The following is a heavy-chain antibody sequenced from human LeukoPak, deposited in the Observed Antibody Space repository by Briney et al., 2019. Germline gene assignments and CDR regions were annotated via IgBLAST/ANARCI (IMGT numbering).Heavy chain of an antibody. CDR2: TYYSGST. V-gene: IGHV4-59*01. D-gene: IGHD6-19*01. Sequence: PSGTLSLTCTVSGGSISSYYWSWIRQPPGKGLEWIGYTYYSGSTNYNPSLKSRVTISVDTSKNQFSLKLSSVTAADTAVYYCARETLDSSGWYENWFDPWGQGTLVTVSS. CDR3: ARETLDSSGWYENWFDP. J-gene: IGHJ5*02. CDR1: GGSISSYY.